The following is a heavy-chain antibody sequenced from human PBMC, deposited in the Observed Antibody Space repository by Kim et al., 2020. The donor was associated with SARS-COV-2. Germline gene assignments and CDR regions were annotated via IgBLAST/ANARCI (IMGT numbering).Heavy chain of an antibody. CDR2: IVVGSGNT. V-gene: IGHV1-58*01. CDR1: GFTFTSSA. D-gene: IGHD5-12*01. J-gene: IGHJ6*02. CDR3: VADVYSGYEISGIGSGSGRWLPTYYYYGMDV. Sequence: SVKVSCKASGFTFTSSAVQWVRQARGQRLEWIGWIVVGSGNTNYAQKFQGRVTITRDMSTSTAYMELSSLRSEDTAVYYCVADVYSGYEISGIGSGSGRWLPTYYYYGMDVWGQGTTVTVSS.